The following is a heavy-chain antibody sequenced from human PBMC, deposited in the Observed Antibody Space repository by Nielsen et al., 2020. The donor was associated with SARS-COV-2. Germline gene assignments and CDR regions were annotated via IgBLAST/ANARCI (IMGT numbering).Heavy chain of an antibody. CDR1: GFNFHDYT. Sequence: GGSLRLSCAASGFNFHDYTMYWVRRVPGKGLQWLSLISWDGSAPAYADSVKGRFTISRDNSKNSLYLQMNSLMTDDSALYYCAKDIGTFRFTGMDVWGQGTTVIVSS. CDR3: AKDIGTFRFTGMDV. CDR2: ISWDGSAP. D-gene: IGHD3-3*01. V-gene: IGHV3-43*01. J-gene: IGHJ6*02.